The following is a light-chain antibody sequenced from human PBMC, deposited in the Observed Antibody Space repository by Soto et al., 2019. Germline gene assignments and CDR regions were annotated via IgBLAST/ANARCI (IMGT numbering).Light chain of an antibody. CDR2: AAA. V-gene: IGKV1-39*01. J-gene: IGKJ4*01. Sequence: DIQMTQSPSSLSASVGDGVTITCRASENINKYLNWYQHKPGRAPRLLIYAAANLQGGVPSRFSGSGSGTDFTLTISSLQPEDFATYYCQQSHSTLSVTFGGGTKVEI. CDR3: QQSHSTLSVT. CDR1: ENINKY.